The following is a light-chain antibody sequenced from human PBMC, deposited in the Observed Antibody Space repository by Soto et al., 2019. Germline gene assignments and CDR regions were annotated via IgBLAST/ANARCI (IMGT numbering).Light chain of an antibody. CDR3: QQLNSYPRT. CDR2: AAS. Sequence: DIQLTQSPSFLSASVGDRVTITCRASQGISSYLAWYQQRPGKAPKLLIYAASTLQTGVPSRFSGSGSVTEFTLTISSLQPEDFATFYYQQLNSYPRTFGQGTKLEIK. V-gene: IGKV1-9*01. CDR1: QGISSY. J-gene: IGKJ2*01.